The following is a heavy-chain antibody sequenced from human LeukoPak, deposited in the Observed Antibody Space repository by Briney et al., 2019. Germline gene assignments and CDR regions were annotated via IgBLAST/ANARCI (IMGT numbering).Heavy chain of an antibody. CDR3: ARGRTYGSGSYSANWFDP. Sequence: SETLSLTCTVSSGSISSYYWSWIRQPPGKGLEWIGYMYSSGSANYNPSLKSRVTMSVDTSKDQFSLKLSSVTAAVTAVYYCARGRTYGSGSYSANWFDPWGQGTLVTVSS. CDR2: MYSSGSA. V-gene: IGHV4-59*01. J-gene: IGHJ5*02. D-gene: IGHD3-10*01. CDR1: SGSISSYY.